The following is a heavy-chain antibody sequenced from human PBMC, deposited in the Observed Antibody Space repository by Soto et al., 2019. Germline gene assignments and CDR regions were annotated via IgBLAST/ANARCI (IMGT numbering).Heavy chain of an antibody. J-gene: IGHJ6*02. V-gene: IGHV1-69*12. CDR1: GGTFGNSA. Sequence: QVQLVQSGAEVKKPGSSVTVSCKASGGTFGNSAISWVRQAPGQGLEWMGGIIPIFSTPDYAQKCQGRVTITADESTTTAYRELTSLKSEDTAVYYCARDKDRQQLGGNYYYGIDVWGQGTTVTVSS. CDR2: IIPIFSTP. D-gene: IGHD2-15*01. CDR3: ARDKDRQQLGGNYYYGIDV.